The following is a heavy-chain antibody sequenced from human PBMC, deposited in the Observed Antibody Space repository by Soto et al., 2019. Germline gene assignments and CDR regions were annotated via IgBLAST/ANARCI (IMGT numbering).Heavy chain of an antibody. CDR1: GDTFTNYA. J-gene: IGHJ6*02. CDR3: GRTLWEDILRETAAKHYFYCLDV. Sequence: QVQLVQSGTEVKKPGSSVKVSCKSSGDTFTNYAISWVRQAPGQGLEWLGGIIPFFNTSNYAQKFQGRIRMTADKSTDTVYMVLSSLTSEDTAIYYCGRTLWEDILRETAAKHYFYCLDVWGQGTAVTVSS. D-gene: IGHD5-18*01. CDR2: IIPFFNTS. V-gene: IGHV1-69*06.